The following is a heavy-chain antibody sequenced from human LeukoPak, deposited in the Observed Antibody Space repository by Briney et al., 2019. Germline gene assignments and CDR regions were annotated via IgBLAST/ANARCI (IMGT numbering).Heavy chain of an antibody. J-gene: IGHJ4*02. CDR3: ARDVGLIMFDL. D-gene: IGHD1-26*01. V-gene: IGHV3-23*01. Sequence: GGSLRLSCAASGFNRLCHELGPPGSREGARMGLNYADSVKGRFTISRDNSKSTLFLQMNRVRGEDTAKYFCARDVGLIMFDLRGQGTLVTVSS. CDR1: GFNRLC.